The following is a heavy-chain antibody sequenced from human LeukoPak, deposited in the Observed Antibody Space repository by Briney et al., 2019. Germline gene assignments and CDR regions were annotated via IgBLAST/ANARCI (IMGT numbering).Heavy chain of an antibody. CDR3: ARHSDTAMAYYFDY. D-gene: IGHD5-18*01. J-gene: IGHJ4*02. Sequence: GGSLRLSCAASGFTVSSNYMSWVRQAPGKGLEWVSVIYSGGSTYYADSVKGRFTISRDNSKNTLYLQMNSLRAEDTAVYYCARHSDTAMAYYFDYWGQGTLVTVSS. CDR2: IYSGGST. CDR1: GFTVSSNY. V-gene: IGHV3-53*01.